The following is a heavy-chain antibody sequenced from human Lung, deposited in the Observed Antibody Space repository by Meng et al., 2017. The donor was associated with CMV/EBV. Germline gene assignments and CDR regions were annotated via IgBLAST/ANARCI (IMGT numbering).Heavy chain of an antibody. CDR1: EFTFSSYR. CDR2: ISSTSAYI. Sequence: GGSLRLXCAAFEFTFSSYRMNWVRQAPGKGLEWVSFISSTSAYIDYADSVKGRFTISRDNARNSLFLQMNSLRAEDTAVYYCARDIRGSDYYYGRDVWGKGTTVTVSS. CDR3: ARDIRGSDYYYGRDV. V-gene: IGHV3-21*01. J-gene: IGHJ6*04. D-gene: IGHD3-10*01.